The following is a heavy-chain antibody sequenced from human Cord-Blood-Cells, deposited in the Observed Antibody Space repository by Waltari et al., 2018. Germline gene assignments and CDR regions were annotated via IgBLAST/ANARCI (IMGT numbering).Heavy chain of an antibody. Sequence: QVQLVQSGAEVKKPGASVKVSCKASGYTFTSYGISWVRQPPGKGLEWMGWISAYNGNTNYAQKLQGRVTMTTDTSTSTAYMELRSLRSDDTAVYYCASHYQYSSGWYENDYWGQGTLVTVSS. CDR1: GYTFTSYG. CDR3: ASHYQYSSGWYENDY. D-gene: IGHD6-19*01. V-gene: IGHV1-18*01. CDR2: ISAYNGNT. J-gene: IGHJ4*02.